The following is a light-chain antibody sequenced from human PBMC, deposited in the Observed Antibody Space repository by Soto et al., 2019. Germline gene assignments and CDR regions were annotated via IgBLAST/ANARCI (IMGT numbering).Light chain of an antibody. CDR2: DAS. J-gene: IGKJ1*01. Sequence: EIVLTQSPATLSLSPGERATLSCRASQTLTNTYLAWYQQKPGQAPRLLIFDASTSATGIPDRFSGSGSGTDFTLTISRLEPEDFAVYCCQLYGVSPKTFGQGTNVEVK. CDR1: QTLTNTY. V-gene: IGKV3-20*01. CDR3: QLYGVSPKT.